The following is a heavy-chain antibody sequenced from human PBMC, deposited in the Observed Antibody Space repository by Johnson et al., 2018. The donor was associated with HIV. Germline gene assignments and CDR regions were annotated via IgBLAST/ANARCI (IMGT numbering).Heavy chain of an antibody. CDR2: ISSNGGST. J-gene: IGHJ3*02. CDR1: GFTFHDYG. V-gene: IGHV3-64*01. Sequence: VQLVESGGGLVQPGGSLRLSCAASGFTFHDYGMSWVRQAPGKGLEYVSAISSNGGSTYYANSVKGRFTISRDNSKNTLYLQMGSLRAEDMAVYYCARDGNGLGGIVGARGAFDIWGQGTMVTVSS. D-gene: IGHD1-26*01. CDR3: ARDGNGLGGIVGARGAFDI.